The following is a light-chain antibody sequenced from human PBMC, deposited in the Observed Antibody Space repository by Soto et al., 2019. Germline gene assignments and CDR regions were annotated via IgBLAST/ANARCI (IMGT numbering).Light chain of an antibody. CDR3: LQDNSYPLT. CDR2: SAS. CDR1: QGVSND. Sequence: IQMTQSPSSLSASAGERVTITCRASQGVSNDVGWYQQKPGQAPTLLIYSASTLKIGVPPRFSGSGSGTDFTLTISGLQPEDFAAYYCLQDNSYPLTFGGGTKVEIK. J-gene: IGKJ4*01. V-gene: IGKV1-6*01.